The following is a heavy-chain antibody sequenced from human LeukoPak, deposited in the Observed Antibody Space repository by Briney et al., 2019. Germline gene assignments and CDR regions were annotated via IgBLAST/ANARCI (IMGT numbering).Heavy chain of an antibody. Sequence: PGGSLRLSCAASGFTFDDYAMHWVRQAPGKGLEWVSGISWNSGIIGYADSVKGRFTISRDNAKNSLYLQMNSLRAEDTALYYCAKDTARYCSSTSCSPFDYWGQGTLVTVSS. V-gene: IGHV3-9*01. J-gene: IGHJ4*02. D-gene: IGHD2-2*01. CDR3: AKDTARYCSSTSCSPFDY. CDR1: GFTFDDYA. CDR2: ISWNSGII.